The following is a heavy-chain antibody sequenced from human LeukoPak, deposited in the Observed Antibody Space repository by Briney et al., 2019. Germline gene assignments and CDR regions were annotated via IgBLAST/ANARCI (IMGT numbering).Heavy chain of an antibody. V-gene: IGHV3-23*01. CDR3: AKSELWYYFDY. CDR2: ISGSGGST. CDR1: GFTFSNAW. D-gene: IGHD1-7*01. Sequence: GGSLKLSCAASGFTFSNAWMSWVRQAPGKGLEWVSGISGSGGSTYYADSVKGRFTISRDNSKNTLYLQMNSLRAEDTAVYYCAKSELWYYFDYWGQGTLVTVSS. J-gene: IGHJ4*02.